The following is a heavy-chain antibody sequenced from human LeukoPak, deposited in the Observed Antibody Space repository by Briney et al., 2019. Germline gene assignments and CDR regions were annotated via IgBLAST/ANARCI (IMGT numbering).Heavy chain of an antibody. Sequence: SETLSLTCTVSGASVSSSSYYWGWIRQPPGKGLEWIGTIYYDGSTYYNPSLKSRVTISVDTSKNQFSLKLSSVTAADTAVYYCACLTTADAFDIWGQGTMVTVSS. V-gene: IGHV4-39*07. CDR3: ACLTTADAFDI. J-gene: IGHJ3*02. D-gene: IGHD3-22*01. CDR1: GASVSSSSYY. CDR2: IYYDGST.